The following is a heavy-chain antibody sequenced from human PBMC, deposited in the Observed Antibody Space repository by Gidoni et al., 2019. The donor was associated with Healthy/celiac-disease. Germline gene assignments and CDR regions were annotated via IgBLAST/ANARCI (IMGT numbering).Heavy chain of an antibody. V-gene: IGHV3-13*01. CDR3: ARARRGTRYFDWLLRYGMDV. Sequence: EVQLVESGGGLVQPGGSLRLSCAASGFTFSSYDMHWVRQATGKGLEWVSAIGTAGDTYYPGSVKGRFTISRENAKNSLYLQMNSLRAGDTAVYYCARARRGTRYFDWLLRYGMDVWGQGTTVTVSS. D-gene: IGHD3-9*01. CDR2: IGTAGDT. CDR1: GFTFSSYD. J-gene: IGHJ6*02.